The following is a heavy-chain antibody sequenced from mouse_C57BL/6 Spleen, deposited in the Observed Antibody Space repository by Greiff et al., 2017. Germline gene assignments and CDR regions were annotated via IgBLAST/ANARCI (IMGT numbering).Heavy chain of an antibody. V-gene: IGHV1-66*01. Sequence: QVQLQQSGPELVKPGASVKISCKASGYSFTSYYIHWVQQRPGQGLEWIGWIYPGSGNTKYNEKFKGKATLTADTSSSTAYMQLSSLTSEDSAVYYCARSFYYYGSEAWFAYWGQGTLVTVSA. D-gene: IGHD1-1*01. CDR1: GYSFTSYY. CDR2: IYPGSGNT. CDR3: ARSFYYYGSEAWFAY. J-gene: IGHJ3*01.